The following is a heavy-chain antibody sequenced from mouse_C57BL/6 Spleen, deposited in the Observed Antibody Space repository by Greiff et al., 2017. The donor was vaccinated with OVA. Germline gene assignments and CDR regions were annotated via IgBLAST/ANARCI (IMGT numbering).Heavy chain of an antibody. Sequence: QVQLQQPGAELVMPGASVKLSCTASGYTFTSYWMHWVKQRPGQGLEWIGEIDPSDSYTNYNQKFKGKSTLTVDQSSSTAYMQLSSLTSEDSAGDYGARTSYDYGSRGYFDVWGTGTTVTVSS. CDR2: IDPSDSYT. D-gene: IGHD1-1*01. CDR3: ARTSYDYGSRGYFDV. V-gene: IGHV1-69*01. CDR1: GYTFTSYW. J-gene: IGHJ1*03.